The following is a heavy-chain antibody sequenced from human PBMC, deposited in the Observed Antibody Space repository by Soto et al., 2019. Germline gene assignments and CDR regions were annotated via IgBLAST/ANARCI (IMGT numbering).Heavy chain of an antibody. CDR3: ARDSGCRGGSCYSYYYYGMDV. D-gene: IGHD2-15*01. CDR1: GFTFSSYG. CDR2: IWYDGSNK. V-gene: IGHV3-33*01. J-gene: IGHJ6*02. Sequence: PGGSLRLSCAASGFTFSSYGMHWVRQAPGKGLEWVAVIWYDGSNKYYADSVKGRFTISRDNSKNTLYLQMNSLRAEDTAVYYCARDSGCRGGSCYSYYYYGMDVWGQGTTVTVSS.